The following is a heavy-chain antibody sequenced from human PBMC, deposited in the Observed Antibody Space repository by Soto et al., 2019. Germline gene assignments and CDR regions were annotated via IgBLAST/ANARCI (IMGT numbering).Heavy chain of an antibody. CDR3: ARQGHMDV. CDR1: GFTFSDYT. CDR2: ITSRSTYI. J-gene: IGHJ6*02. Sequence: EVQLVESGGGLVKPGGSLKLSCVASGFTFSDYTMTWVRQAPGKGLEWVSSITSRSTYIYFTDSLKGRFTISRDNVKNSLYLQMNSLIGEDTAVYYCARQGHMDVRGQGTTVTVSS. V-gene: IGHV3-21*02.